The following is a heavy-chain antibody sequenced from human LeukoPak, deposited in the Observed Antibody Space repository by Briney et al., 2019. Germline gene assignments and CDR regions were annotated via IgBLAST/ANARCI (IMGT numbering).Heavy chain of an antibody. CDR1: SGSLSNYD. J-gene: IGHJ2*01. CDR3: ARLTSSWYQDWYFDL. D-gene: IGHD6-13*01. Sequence: SETLSLTCTVSSGSLSNYDWSWIRQPAGKGLEWIGRIYTSGSTNYNPSLKSRVTMSVDTSKKQFSLKLSSVTAADTAVYYCARLTSSWYQDWYFDLWGRGTLVTVSS. CDR2: IYTSGST. V-gene: IGHV4-4*07.